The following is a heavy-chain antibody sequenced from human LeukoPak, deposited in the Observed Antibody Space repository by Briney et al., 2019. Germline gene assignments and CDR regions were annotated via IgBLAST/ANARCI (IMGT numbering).Heavy chain of an antibody. D-gene: IGHD3-22*01. CDR3: DTERAYYDESSCYREIYNWFQP. J-gene: IGHJ5*02. Sequence: SETLSLTCTVSGGSVSSGTLYWSWIRQPPGKGLEWIGNIYFSGNTNYNPSLESRLSISVDMSTNQFSLKLISVTAADTAVYSGDTERAYYDESSCYREIYNWFQPWGQGTLVTVSS. CDR2: IYFSGNT. V-gene: IGHV4-61*01. CDR1: GGSVSSGTLY.